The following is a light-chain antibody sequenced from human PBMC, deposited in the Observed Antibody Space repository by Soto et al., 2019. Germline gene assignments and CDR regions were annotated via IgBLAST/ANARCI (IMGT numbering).Light chain of an antibody. CDR1: SSNIRGNT. CDR3: AAWYDSLNGWV. CDR2: SND. Sequence: QPVLTQPPSASGTPGQRVTISCSGGSSNIRGNTVNWYQQLPGTAPKHLLYSNDRRPSGGPDRCSGSTSAASSAPAISALQSADEADYYCAAWYDSLNGWVFGGGTKLTVL. V-gene: IGLV1-44*01. J-gene: IGLJ3*02.